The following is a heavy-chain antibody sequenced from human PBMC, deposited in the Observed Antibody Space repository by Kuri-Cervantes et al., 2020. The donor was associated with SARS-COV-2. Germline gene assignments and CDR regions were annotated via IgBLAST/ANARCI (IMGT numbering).Heavy chain of an antibody. CDR2: ISAYNGNT. V-gene: IGHV1-18*01. J-gene: IGHJ6*02. Sequence: ASVKISSKASGYTFTSYGISWVRQAPGQGLEWMGWISAYNGNTNYAQKLQGRVTMTTDTSTSTAYMELRSLRSDDTAVYYCARDQRWSSGWYYYYGMDVWGQGTTVTVSS. CDR3: ARDQRWSSGWYYYYGMDV. CDR1: GYTFTSYG. D-gene: IGHD6-19*01.